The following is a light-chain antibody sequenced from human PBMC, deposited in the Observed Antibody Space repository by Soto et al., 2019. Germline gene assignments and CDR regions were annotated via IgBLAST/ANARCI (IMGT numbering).Light chain of an antibody. V-gene: IGKV3-20*01. J-gene: IGKJ1*01. Sequence: DIVLTQSPGTLSLSPGERAALSCRASQSVSSSYLAWYQQKPGQAPRLLIYGASNRATGIPDRFSGSGSGTVFTLTISRLEPEDFAVYYCQQYGSSGTFGQGTKVDIK. CDR2: GAS. CDR3: QQYGSSGT. CDR1: QSVSSSY.